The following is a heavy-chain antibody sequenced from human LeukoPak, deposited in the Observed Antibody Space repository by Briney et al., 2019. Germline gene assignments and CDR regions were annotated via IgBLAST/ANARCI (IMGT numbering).Heavy chain of an antibody. V-gene: IGHV3-21*01. Sequence: PGGSLRLSCAASGFTFSDFSMNWVCQAPGKGLEWVSSIGSGSNYTYYADSVKGRFTVSRDNAKNSLFLQMNSLRAADTAVYYCTRDSLPCRTGSCYSGPDYSGMGVWGQGTTVTVSS. D-gene: IGHD2-15*01. CDR1: GFTFSDFS. J-gene: IGHJ6*02. CDR3: TRDSLPCRTGSCYSGPDYSGMGV. CDR2: IGSGSNYT.